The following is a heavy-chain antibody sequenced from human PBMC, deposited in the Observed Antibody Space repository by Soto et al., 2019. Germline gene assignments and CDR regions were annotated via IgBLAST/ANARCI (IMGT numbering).Heavy chain of an antibody. V-gene: IGHV1-3*01. Sequence: QVHLVQSGAEVKKPGASVKISCKASGYTFTLYAMHWVRQAPGQRLEWMGWINAANGNTVSAEEFEGRVTMTIDTPTSTVYMEVRSLRSDDTAFYYCARTPTYSRLGDLWGQGTLVTVAS. D-gene: IGHD6-13*01. CDR1: GYTFTLYA. J-gene: IGHJ5*02. CDR2: INAANGNT. CDR3: ARTPTYSRLGDL.